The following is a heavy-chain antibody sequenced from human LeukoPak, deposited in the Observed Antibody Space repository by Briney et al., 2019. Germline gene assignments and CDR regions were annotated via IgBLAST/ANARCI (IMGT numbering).Heavy chain of an antibody. CDR2: IYYSGST. V-gene: IGHV4-59*01. J-gene: IGHJ4*02. CDR3: ARDSYSSGWYYFDY. Sequence: SETLSLTCTVSGGSITSYYWSRIRQPPGKGLEWIGYIYYSGSTNYNPSLKSRVTISVDTSKNQFSLKLSSVTAADTAVYYCARDSYSSGWYYFDYWGQGTLVTVSS. CDR1: GGSITSYY. D-gene: IGHD6-19*01.